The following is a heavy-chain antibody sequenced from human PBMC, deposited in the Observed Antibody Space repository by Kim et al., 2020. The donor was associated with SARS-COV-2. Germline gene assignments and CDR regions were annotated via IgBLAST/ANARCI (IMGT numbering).Heavy chain of an antibody. V-gene: IGHV3-21*01. CDR1: GFMFSAYS. CDR3: ARDGSGSANKFFYYYMDL. J-gene: IGHJ6*03. CDR2: ITSSSRYI. Sequence: GGSLRLSCGGSGFMFSAYSMHWVRQAPGKGLEWVSSITSSSRYIHYAVSVKGRFAISRDNAKNSLYLEMNSLRAEDTGVYYCARDGSGSANKFFYYYMDLWGTGTSVTVS. D-gene: IGHD3-10*01.